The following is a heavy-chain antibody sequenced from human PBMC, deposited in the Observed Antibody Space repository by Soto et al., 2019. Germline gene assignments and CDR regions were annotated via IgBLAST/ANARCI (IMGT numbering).Heavy chain of an antibody. V-gene: IGHV1-18*01. CDR1: GYTFTIYG. J-gene: IGHJ4*02. CDR3: ARGAVARQGGDY. Sequence: ASVKVSCKASGYTFTIYGSSWVRQAPGQGLEWMGWISAYNGNTNYAQKLQGRVTITTDTSTSTAYMELRSLRSDDTAVYYCARGAVARQGGDYWGQGTLVTVSS. D-gene: IGHD1-26*01. CDR2: ISAYNGNT.